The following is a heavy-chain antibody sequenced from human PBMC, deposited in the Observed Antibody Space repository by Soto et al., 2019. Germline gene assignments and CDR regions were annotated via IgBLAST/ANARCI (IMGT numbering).Heavy chain of an antibody. CDR3: ASSSLSNSYYFDY. D-gene: IGHD4-4*01. CDR1: GGSISSGGYY. Sequence: PSETLSLTCTVPGGSISSGGYYWSWIRQHPGKGLEWIGYIYYSGSTYYNPSLKSRVTISVDTSKNQFSLKLSSVTAADTAVYYCASSSLSNSYYFDYWGQGTLVTVSS. J-gene: IGHJ4*02. CDR2: IYYSGST. V-gene: IGHV4-31*03.